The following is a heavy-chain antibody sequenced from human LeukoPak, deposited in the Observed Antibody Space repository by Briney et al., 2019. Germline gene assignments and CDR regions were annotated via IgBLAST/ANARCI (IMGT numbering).Heavy chain of an antibody. CDR3: ARYGTTMVGTRYGMDV. J-gene: IGHJ6*02. D-gene: IGHD3-10*01. Sequence: PGGSLRLSWAASGFTFSSYWMHWVRQAPGKGLVWVSRIISDGSSTSYAASVKGRFTISRDNAKNVLYLQMSSLRAEDTAVYYCARYGTTMVGTRYGMDVCGQGTTVTVSS. CDR2: IISDGSST. V-gene: IGHV3-74*01. CDR1: GFTFSSYW.